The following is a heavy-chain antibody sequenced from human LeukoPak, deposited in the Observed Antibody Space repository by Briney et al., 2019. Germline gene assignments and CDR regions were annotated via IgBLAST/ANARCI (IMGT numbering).Heavy chain of an antibody. V-gene: IGHV3-48*03. J-gene: IGHJ6*03. Sequence: GGSLRLSCAASGFTFSSYEMNWVRQAPGKGLEWVSYISSSGSTIYYADSVKGRFTISRDNAKNSLYLQMNSLRAEDTAVYYCARPYGDYYYYYYMDVWGKGTTVTVSS. CDR1: GFTFSSYE. CDR3: ARPYGDYYYYYYMDV. D-gene: IGHD4-17*01. CDR2: ISSSGSTI.